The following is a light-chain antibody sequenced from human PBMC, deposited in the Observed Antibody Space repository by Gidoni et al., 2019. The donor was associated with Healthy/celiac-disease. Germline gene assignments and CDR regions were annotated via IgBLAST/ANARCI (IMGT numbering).Light chain of an antibody. CDR1: NIGSKS. CDR2: DAS. V-gene: IGLV3-21*02. J-gene: IGLJ3*02. Sequence: SYVLTQPPQVSVAPGQTARITWGGNNIGSKSVHWYQKKPGQAPVLVVYDASDRPSGIPERFSGSNSGNTSTLTISRVEAGDEAYYYCQVWDSSSDHWVFGGGTKLTVL. CDR3: QVWDSSSDHWV.